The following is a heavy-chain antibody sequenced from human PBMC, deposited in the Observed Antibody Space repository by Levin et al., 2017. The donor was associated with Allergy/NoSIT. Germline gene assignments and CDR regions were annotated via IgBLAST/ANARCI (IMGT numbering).Heavy chain of an antibody. D-gene: IGHD2-15*01. CDR1: GGSISSSY. CDR3: ARTVDCSGGSCYHSSWFDP. V-gene: IGHV4-59*08. Sequence: SQTLSLTCTVSGGSISSSYWSWIRQPPGKGLEWIGYIYYSGSTNYNPSLTSRVTISVDTSKNQFSLKLSSVTAADTAVYYCARTVDCSGGSCYHSSWFDPWGQGTLVTVSS. CDR2: IYYSGST. J-gene: IGHJ5*02.